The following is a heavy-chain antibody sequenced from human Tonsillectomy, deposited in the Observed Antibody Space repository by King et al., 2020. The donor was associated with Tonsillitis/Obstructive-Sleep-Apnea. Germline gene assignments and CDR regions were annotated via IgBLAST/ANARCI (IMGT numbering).Heavy chain of an antibody. J-gene: IGHJ4*02. CDR2: TSYNGNT. V-gene: IGHV4-31*03. Sequence: VQLQESGPGLVKPSQTLSLTCTVSGGSFNSGGHYWSWIRQHPGTGLEWIGYTSYNGNTYYNPSLKRRVTISVDTSKNQFSLRLSSVTAADTAVYYCASSRDLGLQSSFDQWGQGILVTVSS. D-gene: IGHD3-16*01. CDR3: ASSRDLGLQSSFDQ. CDR1: GGSFNSGGHY.